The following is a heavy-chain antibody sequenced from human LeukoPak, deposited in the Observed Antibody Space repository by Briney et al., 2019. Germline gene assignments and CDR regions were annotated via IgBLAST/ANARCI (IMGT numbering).Heavy chain of an antibody. J-gene: IGHJ4*02. V-gene: IGHV4-30-2*01. CDR3: AAVVPAAMERGY. CDR2: IYHSGST. D-gene: IGHD2-2*01. Sequence: PSETLSLTCTVSGGSISSGGYYWSWIRQPPGKGLEWIGYIYHSGSTYYNPSLKSRVTISVDRSKNQFSLKLSSVTAADTAVYYCAAVVPAAMERGYWGQGTLVTVSS. CDR1: GGSISSGGYY.